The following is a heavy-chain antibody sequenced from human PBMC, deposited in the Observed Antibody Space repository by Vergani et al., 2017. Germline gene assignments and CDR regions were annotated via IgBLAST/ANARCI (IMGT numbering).Heavy chain of an antibody. V-gene: IGHV1-18*01. D-gene: IGHD1-26*01. J-gene: IGHJ6*03. CDR1: GYTFTSYG. CDR3: ARALGGSYYVEGYYYMDV. Sequence: QVQLVQSGAEVKKPGASVKVSCKASGYTFTSYGISWVRQAPGKGLEWMGWISAYNGNTNYAQKLQGRVTMTTDTATSTAYMELRSLRSDDTAVYYCARALGGSYYVEGYYYMDVWGKGTTVTVSS. CDR2: ISAYNGNT.